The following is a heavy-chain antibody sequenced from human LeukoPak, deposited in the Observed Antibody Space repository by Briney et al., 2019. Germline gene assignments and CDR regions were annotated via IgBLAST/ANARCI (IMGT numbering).Heavy chain of an antibody. J-gene: IGHJ4*02. V-gene: IGHV4-31*03. CDR3: AALNCTNGVCYTSDY. D-gene: IGHD2-8*01. Sequence: SQTLSLTCTVSGGSISSGGYYWGWIRQHPGKGLEWIGYIYYSGSTYYNPSLKSRVTISVDTSKNQFSLKLSSVTAADTAVYYCAALNCTNGVCYTSDYWGQGTLVTVSS. CDR2: IYYSGST. CDR1: GGSISSGGYY.